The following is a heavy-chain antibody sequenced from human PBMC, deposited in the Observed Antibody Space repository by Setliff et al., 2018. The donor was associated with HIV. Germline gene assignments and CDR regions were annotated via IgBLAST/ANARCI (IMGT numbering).Heavy chain of an antibody. D-gene: IGHD6-19*01. J-gene: IGHJ4*02. Sequence: GASVKVSCKASGYTFTSYYMHWVRQAPGQGLEWMGIINPSGGSTSYAQKFQGRVTMTRDTSTSTVYMELSSLRSEATAVYYCARVIAVAGHFDYWGQGTLVTVSS. CDR1: GYTFTSYY. V-gene: IGHV1-46*01. CDR3: ARVIAVAGHFDY. CDR2: INPSGGST.